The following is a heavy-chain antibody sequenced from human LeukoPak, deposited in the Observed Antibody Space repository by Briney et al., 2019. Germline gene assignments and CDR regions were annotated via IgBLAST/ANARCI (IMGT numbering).Heavy chain of an antibody. Sequence: GGSLRLSCAGSGFTFSNAWLSWVRQAPGKGLEWVSAISGSDGSTYHADSVKGRFTISRDNSKNMLYLQMNSLRVEDTAVYYCAKERGHSSSSFDYWGQGTLVTVSS. V-gene: IGHV3-23*01. CDR3: AKERGHSSSSFDY. D-gene: IGHD6-6*01. CDR1: GFTFSNAW. CDR2: ISGSDGST. J-gene: IGHJ4*02.